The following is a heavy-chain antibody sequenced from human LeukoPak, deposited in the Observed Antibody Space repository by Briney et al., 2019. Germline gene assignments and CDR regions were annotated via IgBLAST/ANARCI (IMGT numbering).Heavy chain of an antibody. CDR3: AINAYCSSNSCWGNYYYYYMDV. CDR1: GYTFTSYG. Sequence: ASVKVSCKASGYTFTSYGISWVRQAPGQGLEWMGGFDPEDGETIYAQKFQGRVTLTEDTSTDTAYMELSSLRSADTAMYYCAINAYCSSNSCWGNYYYYYMDVWGKGTTVTVSS. CDR2: FDPEDGET. J-gene: IGHJ6*03. V-gene: IGHV1-24*01. D-gene: IGHD2-2*01.